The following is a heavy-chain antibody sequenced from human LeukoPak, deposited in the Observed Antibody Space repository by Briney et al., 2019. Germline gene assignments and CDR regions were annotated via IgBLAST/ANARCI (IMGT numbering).Heavy chain of an antibody. CDR2: IHYTGGT. CDR1: DDSLSNYF. V-gene: IGHV4-59*08. CDR3: ARKMVRGALFDY. Sequence: PSETLSLTCTVSDDSLSNYFWYWLRQPPGKALEWIGNIHYTGGTRYNPSLKSRVTISVDPPKKQFSLRLTSVTAADTAVYYCARKMVRGALFDYWGQGTLVTVSS. J-gene: IGHJ4*02. D-gene: IGHD3-10*01.